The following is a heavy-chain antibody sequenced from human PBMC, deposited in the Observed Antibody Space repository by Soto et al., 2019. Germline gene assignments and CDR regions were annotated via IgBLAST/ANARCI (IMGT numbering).Heavy chain of an antibody. J-gene: IGHJ4*02. V-gene: IGHV3-30*18. D-gene: IGHD6-13*01. CDR1: GFTFSSYG. CDR3: AKDVSRMAATGTFDF. Sequence: QVQLVESGGGVVQPGRSLRLSCAASGFTFSSYGMHWVRQAPGKGLEWVAVISYEGSNTYYADSVTGRFTISRDNSKDPLFLQMNSLRAEDAAVYYCAKDVSRMAATGTFDFWGQGTLVTVSS. CDR2: ISYEGSNT.